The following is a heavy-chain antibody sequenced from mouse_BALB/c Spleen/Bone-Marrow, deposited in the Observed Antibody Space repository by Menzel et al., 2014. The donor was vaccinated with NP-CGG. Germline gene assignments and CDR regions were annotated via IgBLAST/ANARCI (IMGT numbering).Heavy chain of an antibody. V-gene: IGHV5-9-3*01. CDR2: ISSGGSYT. Sequence: EVQLVESGGGLVKPGGSLKLSCAASGFTFSSYAMSWVRQTPEKRLEWVATISSGGSYTYYPDSVKGRFTISRDNAKNTLYLQMSSLRSEDTAMYYCARGGGYDWYFDVWGAGTTVTVSS. D-gene: IGHD2-2*01. CDR3: ARGGGYDWYFDV. J-gene: IGHJ1*01. CDR1: GFTFSSYA.